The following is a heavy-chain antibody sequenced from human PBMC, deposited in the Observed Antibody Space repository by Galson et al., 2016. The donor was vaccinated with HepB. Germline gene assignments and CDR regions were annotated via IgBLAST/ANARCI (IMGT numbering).Heavy chain of an antibody. CDR3: ARRRYYSSSWSFFDS. J-gene: IGHJ4*02. Sequence: PALVKPTQTLTLTCTFSGFSLSTSGVGVGWIRQPPGKALEWLALIYWDDDERYSPSLKSRLTITKDTSKKQVVLTMTNMDPVDTATYYCARRRYYSSSWSFFDSWGQGTLVTVSS. CDR2: IYWDDDE. CDR1: GFSLSTSGVG. V-gene: IGHV2-5*02. D-gene: IGHD6-13*01.